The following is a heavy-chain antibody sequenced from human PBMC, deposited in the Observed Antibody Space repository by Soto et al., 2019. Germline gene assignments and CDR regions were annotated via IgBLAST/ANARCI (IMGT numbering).Heavy chain of an antibody. V-gene: IGHV4-34*01. CDR1: GGSFSGYY. CDR2: INHSGST. D-gene: IGHD2-15*01. CDR3: GRSTYSPLAGRV. Sequence: PSETLSLTCAVYGGSFSGYYWSWIRQPPGKGLEWIGEINHSGSTNYNPSLKSRVTISVDTSKNQFSLKLSSVTAADTAVYYCGRSTYSPLAGRVWGQGTMVTVSS. J-gene: IGHJ3*01.